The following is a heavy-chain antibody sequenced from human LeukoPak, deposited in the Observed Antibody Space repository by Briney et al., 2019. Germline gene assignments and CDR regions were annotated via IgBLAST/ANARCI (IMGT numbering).Heavy chain of an antibody. CDR1: GLSLSSNN. Sequence: GGSLRLSCAASGLSLSSNNMHWVRQTPGGGLEWLSYISAGSGTVFSADSVKGRFSIPRDNARESLFLQMSSLRVEDTGVYYCTRDLGLRRMIWGRGTLVIVSS. CDR3: TRDLGLRRMI. J-gene: IGHJ2*01. CDR2: ISAGSGTV. V-gene: IGHV3-48*04.